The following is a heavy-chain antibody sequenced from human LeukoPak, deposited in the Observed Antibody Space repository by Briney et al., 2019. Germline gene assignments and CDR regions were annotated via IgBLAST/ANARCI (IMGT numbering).Heavy chain of an antibody. V-gene: IGHV3-23*01. J-gene: IGHJ4*02. CDR2: ISDGGGST. CDR3: ARRGVVIRVILVGFHKEAFYFDS. CDR1: GITLSNYG. Sequence: GGSLRLSCAVSGITLSNYGMSWVRQAPGKGLEWVAGISDGGGSTNYADSVKGRFTISRDNPKNTLYLQMNSLRAEDTAVYFCARRGVVIRVILVGFHKEAFYFDSWGQGALVTVSS. D-gene: IGHD3-22*01.